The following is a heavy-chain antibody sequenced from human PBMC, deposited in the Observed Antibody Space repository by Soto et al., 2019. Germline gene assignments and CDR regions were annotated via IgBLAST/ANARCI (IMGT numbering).Heavy chain of an antibody. CDR1: GDSISSSTYF. V-gene: IGHV4-39*01. CDR2: LYYSGDT. Sequence: QLQLQESGPGLVKPSETLSLSCTVSGDSISSSTYFWAWIRQPPGKGLEWIGSLYYSGDTYYNPSLKSRVTISVDTSKNQFSLKLSSVTATDTALYYCARRWGSGQQLISYSFDYWGQGTQVTVSS. CDR3: ARRWGSGQQLISYSFDY. J-gene: IGHJ4*02. D-gene: IGHD6-13*01.